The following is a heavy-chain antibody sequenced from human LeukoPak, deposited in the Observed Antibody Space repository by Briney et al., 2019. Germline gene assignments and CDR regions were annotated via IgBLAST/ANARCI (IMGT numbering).Heavy chain of an antibody. CDR3: ARGNIAAAGIHY. CDR2: INPSGGDT. D-gene: IGHD6-13*01. V-gene: IGHV3-23*01. J-gene: IGHJ4*02. CDR1: GFTFVTYA. Sequence: GGSLRLSCAASGFTFVTYAMSWVRQAPGKGLEWVSAINPSGGDTSNPDSVRGRFTISRDNAKNTLYLQMNSVRAEDTAVYYCARGNIAAAGIHYWGQGTLVIVSS.